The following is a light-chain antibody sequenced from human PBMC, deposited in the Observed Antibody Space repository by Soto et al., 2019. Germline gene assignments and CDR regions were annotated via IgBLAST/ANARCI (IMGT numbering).Light chain of an antibody. Sequence: DIVLTQSPGSLPLSPGERATLSCRASQSVDSSFFAWYQQKPGQAPRLLIYGASKRATGTPDRFSGSGSGNDFTLTITRLEPEDFAVYYCQQYVSSVTFGQGTKVEIK. J-gene: IGKJ1*01. CDR3: QQYVSSVT. CDR1: QSVDSSF. CDR2: GAS. V-gene: IGKV3-20*01.